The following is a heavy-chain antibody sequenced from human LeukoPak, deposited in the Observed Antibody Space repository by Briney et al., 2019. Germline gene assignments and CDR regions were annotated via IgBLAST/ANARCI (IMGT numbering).Heavy chain of an antibody. J-gene: IGHJ6*03. V-gene: IGHV4-4*07. CDR2: IYNGGII. CDR3: ARALLWFGRTYLYYYYYMDV. D-gene: IGHD3-10*01. Sequence: PSETLSLTCTVSGDSISRYYWSWIRQPAGKGLEWIGRIYNGGIITYNPSLKGRVTMSIDTSNNQFSLRLRFVTAADTAVYYCARALLWFGRTYLYYYYYMDVWGKGTTVTISS. CDR1: GDSISRYY.